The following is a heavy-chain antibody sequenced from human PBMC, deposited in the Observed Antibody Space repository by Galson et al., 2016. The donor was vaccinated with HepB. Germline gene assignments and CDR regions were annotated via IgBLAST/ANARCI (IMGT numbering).Heavy chain of an antibody. CDR1: GFTFSRLW. J-gene: IGHJ1*01. V-gene: IGHV3-7*03. Sequence: SLRLSCAASGFTFSRLWMNWVRQAPGKGLEWVASIKEDGSKTFYVDSVKGRFTMSRDNVEESVSLQMNSLRAEDTAVYYCAKYGDEAGGNFHHWGQGTLVTVSS. CDR2: IKEDGSKT. D-gene: IGHD2-8*02. CDR3: AKYGDEAGGNFHH.